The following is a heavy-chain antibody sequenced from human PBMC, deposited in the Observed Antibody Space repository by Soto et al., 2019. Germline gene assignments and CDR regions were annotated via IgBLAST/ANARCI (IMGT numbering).Heavy chain of an antibody. D-gene: IGHD2-21*01. Sequence: SETLSLTCSVSGAALNSGNYYWSWIRQVPGKGLEWIGHIYVTGAVDYNPSLRDRITISQDTSERQFSLNLRLVTAADTAAYYCARLRIATNNYKWFDPWGQGTLVTGS. CDR1: GAALNSGNYY. CDR2: IYVTGAV. J-gene: IGHJ5*02. CDR3: ARLRIATNNYKWFDP. V-gene: IGHV4-31*03.